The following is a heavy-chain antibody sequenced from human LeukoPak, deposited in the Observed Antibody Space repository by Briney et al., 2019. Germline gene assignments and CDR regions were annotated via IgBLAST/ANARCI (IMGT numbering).Heavy chain of an antibody. CDR3: ARTLSMLRGIMKRYYYAMDV. V-gene: IGHV3-48*03. D-gene: IGHD3-10*01. CDR1: EFTFSSFE. J-gene: IGHJ6*02. CDR2: ISGSGITI. Sequence: GGSLRLSCAASEFTFSSFEMNWVRQAPGKGLEWVSFISGSGITIYYADSVKGRFTISRDNAKNSLYLQMNSLRAEDTAVYYCARTLSMLRGIMKRYYYAMDVWGQGTTVTVSS.